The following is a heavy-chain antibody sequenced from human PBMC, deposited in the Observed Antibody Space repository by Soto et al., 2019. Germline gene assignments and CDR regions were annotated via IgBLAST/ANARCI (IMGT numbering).Heavy chain of an antibody. V-gene: IGHV3-33*01. CDR3: ARDALRYFDWLPYYYYYMDV. J-gene: IGHJ6*03. Sequence: QVQLVESGGGVVQPGRSLRLSCAASGFTFSSYGMHWVRQAPGKGLEWVAVIWYDGSNKYYADSVKGRFTISRDNYKNTLYLQMTSLRAEDTAVYYCARDALRYFDWLPYYYYYMDVWGKGTTVTVSS. CDR1: GFTFSSYG. CDR2: IWYDGSNK. D-gene: IGHD3-9*01.